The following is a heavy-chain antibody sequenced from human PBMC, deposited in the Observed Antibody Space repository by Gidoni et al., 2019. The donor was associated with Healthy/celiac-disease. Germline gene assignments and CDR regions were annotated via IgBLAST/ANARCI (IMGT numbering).Heavy chain of an antibody. D-gene: IGHD6-19*01. Sequence: EVQLVESGGGLVQPGGSLRLSCAASGFPFSSYDMHGVRQATGKGLEWVSAIGTAGDTYYPGSVKGRFTISRENAKNSLYLQMNSLRAGDTAVYYCARGSSGWYGGGNWFDPWGQGTLVTVSS. V-gene: IGHV3-13*01. CDR3: ARGSSGWYGGGNWFDP. CDR1: GFPFSSYD. J-gene: IGHJ5*02. CDR2: IGTAGDT.